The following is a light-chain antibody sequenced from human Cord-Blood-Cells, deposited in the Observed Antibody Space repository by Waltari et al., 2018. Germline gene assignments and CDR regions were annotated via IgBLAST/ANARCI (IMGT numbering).Light chain of an antibody. CDR2: AAS. Sequence: DIQMPQSPSSLSASVGARVTITCRASQSISSYLNWYQQKPGKAPKLLIYAASSLQSGVPSRFSGSGSGTDFTLTISSLQPEDFATYYCQQSYSTLITFGQGTRLEIK. CDR1: QSISSY. J-gene: IGKJ5*01. CDR3: QQSYSTLIT. V-gene: IGKV1-39*01.